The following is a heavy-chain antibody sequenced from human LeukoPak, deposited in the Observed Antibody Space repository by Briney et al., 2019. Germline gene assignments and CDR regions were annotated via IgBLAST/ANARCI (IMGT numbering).Heavy chain of an antibody. V-gene: IGHV1-69*13. CDR3: ARDISFEDSSGPSYFDY. D-gene: IGHD6-25*01. J-gene: IGHJ4*02. CDR2: IIPIFGTA. Sequence: ASVTVSCKASGCTFSSYAISWVRQAPGQELEWMGGIIPIFGTANYAQKFQGRVTITADESTSTAYMELSSLRSEDTAVYYCARDISFEDSSGPSYFDYWGQGTLVTVSS. CDR1: GCTFSSYA.